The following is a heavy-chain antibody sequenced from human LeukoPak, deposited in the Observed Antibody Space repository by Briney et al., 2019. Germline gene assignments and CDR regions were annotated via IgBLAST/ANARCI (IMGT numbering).Heavy chain of an antibody. CDR1: GGAITSGGYS. CDR2: IYDRGPT. CDR3: ARSRQGSGLLNY. V-gene: IGHV4-30-2*01. J-gene: IGHJ4*02. D-gene: IGHD3-10*01. Sequence: PPQTLSLTCTVSGGAITSGGYSWNWIRQPPGKGLEWIGCIYDRGPTYYNPSLKSRITISVDRPKNQFFLNVTSVTAADTAVYYCARSRQGSGLLNYWGQGNLVAVSS.